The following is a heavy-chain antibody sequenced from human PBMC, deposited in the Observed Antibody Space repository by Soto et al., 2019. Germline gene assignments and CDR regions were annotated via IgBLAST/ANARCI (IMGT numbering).Heavy chain of an antibody. V-gene: IGHV4-59*01. CDR2: IYYSGST. J-gene: IGHJ6*02. CDR3: ARGLGQGYYYYYGMDV. Sequence: TSETLSLTCTVSGGSISSYYLSWIRQPPGKGLEWIGYIYYSGSTNYNPSLKSRVTISVDTSKNQFSLKLSSVTAADTAVYYCARGLGQGYYYYYGMDVWGQGTTVTVSS. CDR1: GGSISSYY.